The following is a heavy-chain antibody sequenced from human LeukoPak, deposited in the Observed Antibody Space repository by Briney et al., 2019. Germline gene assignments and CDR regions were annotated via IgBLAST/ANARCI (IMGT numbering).Heavy chain of an antibody. D-gene: IGHD1-26*01. CDR1: GFTFSSYE. Sequence: GGSLRLSCAASGFTFSSYEMNWVRQAPGKGLEWISYSSSSGSIIYYADSVKGRFTISRDNTKNSLYLHMNSLRAEDTAVYYCARGYSGSYLRPVYYWGQGTLVTVSS. V-gene: IGHV3-48*03. J-gene: IGHJ4*02. CDR3: ARGYSGSYLRPVYY. CDR2: SSSSGSII.